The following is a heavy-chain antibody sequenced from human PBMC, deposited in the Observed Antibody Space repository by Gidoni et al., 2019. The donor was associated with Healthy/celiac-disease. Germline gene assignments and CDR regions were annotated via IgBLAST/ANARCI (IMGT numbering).Heavy chain of an antibody. D-gene: IGHD6-19*01. CDR3: AKPQWLETRGDFDY. V-gene: IGHV3-23*01. J-gene: IGHJ4*02. CDR1: GLTFSSCA. Sequence: VQLLESGGGLVQPGGSLRLSCAASGLTFSSCAMSWVRQAPGKGLEWVSAISGSGGSTYYADSVKGRFTISRDNSKNTLYLQMNSLRAEDTAVYYCAKPQWLETRGDFDYWGQGTLVTVSS. CDR2: ISGSGGST.